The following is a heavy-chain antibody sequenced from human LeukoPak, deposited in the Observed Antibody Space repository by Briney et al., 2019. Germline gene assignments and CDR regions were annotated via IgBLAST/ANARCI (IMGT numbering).Heavy chain of an antibody. V-gene: IGHV1-8*01. Sequence: GASVKVSCKASGYTFTSYEINWVRQATGQGLEWMGWMNPNSGDTAYVQKFQGRITMTRSTSISTAYMELSSLRSEDTAVYYCARGLGSYDSSEYTWPVISFWGQGTLVTVSS. CDR3: ARGLGSYDSSEYTWPVISF. J-gene: IGHJ4*02. CDR1: GYTFTSYE. D-gene: IGHD3-22*01. CDR2: MNPNSGDT.